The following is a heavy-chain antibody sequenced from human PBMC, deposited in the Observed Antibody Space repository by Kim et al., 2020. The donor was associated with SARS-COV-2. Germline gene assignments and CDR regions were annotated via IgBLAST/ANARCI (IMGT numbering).Heavy chain of an antibody. CDR2: ISAYNGNT. CDR3: ARQTRLRSGSGIYSPNSNDAFDI. CDR1: GYTFNRYG. D-gene: IGHD3-10*01. J-gene: IGHJ3*02. Sequence: ASVKVSCKASGYTFNRYGISWVRQAPGQGLEWMGWISAYNGNTNYAQKLQGRVTMTTDTSTSTAYMELRSLRSDDTAVYYCARQTRLRSGSGIYSPNSNDAFDIWGQGTMVTVSS. V-gene: IGHV1-18*01.